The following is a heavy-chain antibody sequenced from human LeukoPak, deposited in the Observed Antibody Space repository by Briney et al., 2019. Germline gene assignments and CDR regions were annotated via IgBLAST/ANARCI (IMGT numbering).Heavy chain of an antibody. J-gene: IGHJ4*02. CDR2: IDPSDSYT. D-gene: IGHD3-9*01. CDR3: ASGVDGDILTSVDY. CDR1: GYSFTTYW. V-gene: IGHV5-10-1*01. Sequence: GESLRISCKVSGYSFTTYWISWVRQMPGKGLEWMGRIDPSDSYTDYAPSFQGHVTISADRSLSTAYLQWSSLKASDTAMYYCASGVDGDILTSVDYWGQGTLVTVSS.